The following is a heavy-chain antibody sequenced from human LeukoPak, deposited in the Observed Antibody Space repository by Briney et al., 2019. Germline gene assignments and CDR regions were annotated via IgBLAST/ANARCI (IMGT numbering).Heavy chain of an antibody. V-gene: IGHV1-2*06. D-gene: IGHD5-24*01. CDR3: ARGSSRWLQYVDY. CDR2: TNPNSGGT. Sequence: ASVKVSCKASGYTFTGYYMHWVRQAPGQGLEWMGRTNPNSGGTNYAQKFQGRVTMTRDTSISTAYMELSRLRSDDTAVYYCARGSSRWLQYVDYWGQGTLVTVSS. CDR1: GYTFTGYY. J-gene: IGHJ4*02.